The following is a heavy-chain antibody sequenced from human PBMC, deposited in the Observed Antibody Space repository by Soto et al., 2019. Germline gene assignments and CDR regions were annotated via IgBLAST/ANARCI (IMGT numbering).Heavy chain of an antibody. V-gene: IGHV1-69*02. Sequence: QVQLVQSGAEVKKPGSSVKVSCKVSGGTFSDYTITWVRQAPGQGLEWMGRVVLILNIINYAPKFHGRVTITADKSASTVYMDLTSQTSEDTAVYYCARGREWFGPWGQGTLVTVSA. CDR2: VVLILNII. D-gene: IGHD3-10*01. J-gene: IGHJ5*02. CDR1: GGTFSDYT. CDR3: ARGREWFGP.